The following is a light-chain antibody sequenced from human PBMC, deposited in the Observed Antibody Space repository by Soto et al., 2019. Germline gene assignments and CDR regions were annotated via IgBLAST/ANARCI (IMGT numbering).Light chain of an antibody. J-gene: IGKJ4*01. CDR2: GAS. CDR1: QSVSSSY. CDR3: QQYGRSPLT. V-gene: IGKV3-20*01. Sequence: EIVLTQSPGTLSLSPGERATLSCRARQSVSSSYLAWYHQKSGQAPRLLIYGASSRATGFPDRFSGSRSGPDFTLTVSRLEPQDCAVYYCQQYGRSPLTFGGGNTVQI.